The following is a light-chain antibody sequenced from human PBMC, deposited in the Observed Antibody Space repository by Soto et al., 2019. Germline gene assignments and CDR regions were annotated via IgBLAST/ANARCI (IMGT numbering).Light chain of an antibody. J-gene: IGLJ2*01. V-gene: IGLV2-8*01. CDR2: EVS. CDR3: SSHAGANSYLI. CDR1: SSDVGGYNY. Sequence: QSALTQPPSASGSPGQSVTISCTGTSSDVGGYNYVSWYQHHPGKAPKLMIYEVSKRPSGVPDRFSGPKSGNTASLTVSGLQTDDEAHYYCSSHAGANSYLIFGGGTKLTVL.